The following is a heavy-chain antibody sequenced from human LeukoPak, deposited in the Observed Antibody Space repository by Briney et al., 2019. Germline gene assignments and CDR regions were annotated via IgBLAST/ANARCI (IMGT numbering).Heavy chain of an antibody. J-gene: IGHJ3*02. CDR3: ARHLLHRELHIAAAGVDAFDI. D-gene: IGHD6-13*01. CDR1: GYPISSGYY. CDR2: IYYSGGT. V-gene: IGHV4-38-2*02. Sequence: PSETLSLTCTVSGYPISSGYYWGWIRPPPGKGLEWIGYIYYSGGTNYNPSLKSRVTISVDTSKNQFSLKLSSVTAADTAVYYCARHLLHRELHIAAAGVDAFDIWGQGTMVTVSS.